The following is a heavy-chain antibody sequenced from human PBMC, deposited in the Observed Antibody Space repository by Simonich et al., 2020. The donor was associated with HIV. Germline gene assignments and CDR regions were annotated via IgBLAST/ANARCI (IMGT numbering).Heavy chain of an antibody. J-gene: IGHJ4*02. Sequence: QVQLQDSGPGLVKPSETLSLTCTVSGASARSGAYNWSWIRQHPGQGLEWVGNIYYSGNTYSNPSLKSRLSISIDTSRNQFSLKLSSVTAADTAVYYCARGADYNYGYVGFDYWGQGTLVTVSS. CDR3: ARGADYNYGYVGFDY. D-gene: IGHD3-16*01. V-gene: IGHV4-31*02. CDR1: GASARSGAYN. CDR2: IYYSGNT.